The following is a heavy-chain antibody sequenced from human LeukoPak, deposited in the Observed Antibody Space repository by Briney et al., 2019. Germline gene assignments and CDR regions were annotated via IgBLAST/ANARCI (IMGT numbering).Heavy chain of an antibody. CDR2: VHYSGST. J-gene: IGHJ4*02. D-gene: IGHD2-15*01. V-gene: IGHV4-39*01. CDR3: ARRCSGNTCHSAGVVY. CDR1: GDSIGGSIAY. Sequence: SETLSLTCTVSGDSIGGSIAYGGWIRQPPGKGLEWIGSVHYSGSTYYSLSLKSRATISVDTSKKQFSLKLSFVTAADTAVYYCARRCSGNTCHSAGVVYWGQGTLVTVSS.